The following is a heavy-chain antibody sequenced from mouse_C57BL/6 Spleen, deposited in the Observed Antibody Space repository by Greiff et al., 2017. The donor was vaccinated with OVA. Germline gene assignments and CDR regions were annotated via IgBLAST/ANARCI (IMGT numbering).Heavy chain of an antibody. D-gene: IGHD2-2*01. V-gene: IGHV5-4*01. CDR3: AREGGTAMVTTGYFDY. CDR1: GFTFSSYA. Sequence: EVHLVESGGGLVKPGGSLKLSCAASGFTFSSYAMSWVRQTPEKRLEWVATISDGGSYTYYPDNVKGRFTISRDNAKNNLYLQMSHLKSEDTAMYYCAREGGTAMVTTGYFDYWGQGTTLTVSS. CDR2: ISDGGSYT. J-gene: IGHJ2*01.